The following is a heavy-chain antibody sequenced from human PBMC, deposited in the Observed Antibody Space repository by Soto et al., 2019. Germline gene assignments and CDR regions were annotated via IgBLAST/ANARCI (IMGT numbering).Heavy chain of an antibody. CDR2: IDPSDSYT. Sequence: GESLKISCKGSGYSFTSYWISWVRQMPGKGLEWMGRIDPSDSYTNYSPSFQGHVTISADKSISTAYLQWSSLKASDTAMYYCARERYSGSYTHLYYYYGMDVWGQGITVTVSS. CDR3: ARERYSGSYTHLYYYYGMDV. D-gene: IGHD1-26*01. V-gene: IGHV5-10-1*01. J-gene: IGHJ6*02. CDR1: GYSFTSYW.